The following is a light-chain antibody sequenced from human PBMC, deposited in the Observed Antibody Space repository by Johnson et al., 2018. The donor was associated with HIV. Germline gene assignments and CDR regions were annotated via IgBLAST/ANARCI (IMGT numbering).Light chain of an antibody. CDR2: ENN. CDR3: GTWDNSLNTGGC. CDR1: SSNIGNNY. Sequence: QSMLTQPPSVSAAPGQKVTISCSGSSSNIGNNYVSWYQQLPGTAPKLLIYENNKRPSGIPDRFSGSKSGTSATLGITGLQTGDEADYYCGTWDNSLNTGGCFGPGTKVTVL. V-gene: IGLV1-51*02. J-gene: IGLJ1*01.